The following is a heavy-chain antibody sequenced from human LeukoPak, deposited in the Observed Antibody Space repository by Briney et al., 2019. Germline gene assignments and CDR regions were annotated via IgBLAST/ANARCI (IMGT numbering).Heavy chain of an antibody. D-gene: IGHD3-22*01. J-gene: IGHJ4*02. CDR2: INSEGSST. V-gene: IGHV3-74*01. Sequence: GGSLRLSCAASGFSFSSYWMHWVRQAPGKGLVWVSRINSEGSSTSYADSVKGRFTISRDNAKNTLSLEMNSLRAEDTAVYYCARGLYDSSGYMYYFDYWGQGTLVTVSS. CDR3: ARGLYDSSGYMYYFDY. CDR1: GFSFSSYW.